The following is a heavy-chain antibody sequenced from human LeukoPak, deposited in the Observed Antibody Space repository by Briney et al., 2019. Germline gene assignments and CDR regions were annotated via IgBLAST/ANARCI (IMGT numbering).Heavy chain of an antibody. CDR1: GGSISSYY. CDR2: IYTSGST. J-gene: IGHJ5*02. D-gene: IGHD3-10*01. V-gene: IGHV4-4*07. CDR3: ARLEYYYGSGSRGNWLDP. Sequence: SETLSLTCTVSGGSISSYYWSWIRQPAGKGLEWIGRIYTSGSTNYNPSLKSRVTMSVDTSKNQFSLKLSSVTAADTAVYYCARLEYYYGSGSRGNWLDPWGQGTLVTVSS.